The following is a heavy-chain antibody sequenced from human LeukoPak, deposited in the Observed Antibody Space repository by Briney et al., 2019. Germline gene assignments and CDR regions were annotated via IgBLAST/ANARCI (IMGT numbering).Heavy chain of an antibody. V-gene: IGHV4-34*01. D-gene: IGHD2-2*01. Sequence: SETLSLTCAVYGGSFSGYYWSWIRQPPGKGLEWIGEINHSGSTNYNPPLKSRVTISVDTSKNQFSLKLSSVTAADTAVYYCARAPRVPAAMRPNWFDPWGQGTLVTVSS. CDR1: GGSFSGYY. CDR2: INHSGST. CDR3: ARAPRVPAAMRPNWFDP. J-gene: IGHJ5*02.